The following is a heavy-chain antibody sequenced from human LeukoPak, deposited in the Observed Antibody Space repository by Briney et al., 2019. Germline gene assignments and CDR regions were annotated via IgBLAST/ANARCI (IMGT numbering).Heavy chain of an antibody. Sequence: PGGSLRLSCAASGFTFSNTWMSWVRQAPGKGLEWVANIKQDGSEKYYVDSVKGRFTISRDNAKNSLYLQMNSLRAEDTAVYYCARDGYYDFWSGYWKYYYYYMDVWGKGTTVTVSS. D-gene: IGHD3-3*01. CDR3: ARDGYYDFWSGYWKYYYYYMDV. CDR1: GFTFSNTW. J-gene: IGHJ6*03. V-gene: IGHV3-7*01. CDR2: IKQDGSEK.